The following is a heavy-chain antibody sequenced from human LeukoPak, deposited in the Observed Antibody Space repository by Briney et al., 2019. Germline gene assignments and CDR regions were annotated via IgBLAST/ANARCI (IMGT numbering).Heavy chain of an antibody. Sequence: GGSLRLSCAASGFTVSSNYMSWVRQAPGKGLEWVSYISSSSYTNYADSVKGRFTISRENAKNSLYLQMKSLRAEDTAVYYCVRGGSYAAFEIWGQGTMVTVSS. D-gene: IGHD1-26*01. CDR2: ISSSSYT. CDR3: VRGGSYAAFEI. J-gene: IGHJ3*02. V-gene: IGHV3-11*06. CDR1: GFTVSSNY.